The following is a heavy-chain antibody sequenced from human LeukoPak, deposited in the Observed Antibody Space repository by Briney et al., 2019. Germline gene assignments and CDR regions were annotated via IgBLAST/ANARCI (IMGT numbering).Heavy chain of an antibody. CDR3: ATEGKYDFWSGYYRY. D-gene: IGHD3-3*01. CDR1: GYTLTELS. Sequence: GASVKVSCKVSGYTLTELSMHWVRQAPGEGLEWMGGFDPEDGETIYAQKFQGRVTMTEDTSTDTAYMELSSLRSEDTAVYYCATEGKYDFWSGYYRYWGQGTLVTVSS. J-gene: IGHJ4*02. CDR2: FDPEDGET. V-gene: IGHV1-24*01.